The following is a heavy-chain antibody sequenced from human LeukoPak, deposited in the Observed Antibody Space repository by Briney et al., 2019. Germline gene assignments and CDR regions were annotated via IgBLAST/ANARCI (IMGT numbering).Heavy chain of an antibody. J-gene: IGHJ3*02. CDR3: ARGCFDSRWASDI. Sequence: ASVKVSCKGSGYTFNSYGITWVRQAPGQGLEWMGWINTNTRNPTYAQGFTGRFVFSLDTSVSTAYLQISSLKAEDTAVYYCARGCFDSRWASDIWGQGTMVTVSS. V-gene: IGHV7-4-1*02. CDR2: INTNTRNP. D-gene: IGHD3-9*01. CDR1: GYTFNSYG.